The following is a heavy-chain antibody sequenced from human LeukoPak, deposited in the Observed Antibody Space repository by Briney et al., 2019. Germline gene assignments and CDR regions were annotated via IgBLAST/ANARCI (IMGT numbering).Heavy chain of an antibody. Sequence: SETLSLTCTVSGGSISSSSYYWGWIRQPPGKGLAWIGSIYYSGSTYYNPSLKSRVTISVDTSKNQFSLRLSSVTAADTAVYYCARRPYTSGWYYYFDYWGQGTLVTVSS. CDR3: ARRPYTSGWYYYFDY. V-gene: IGHV4-39*01. J-gene: IGHJ4*02. CDR1: GGSISSSSYY. CDR2: IYYSGST. D-gene: IGHD6-19*01.